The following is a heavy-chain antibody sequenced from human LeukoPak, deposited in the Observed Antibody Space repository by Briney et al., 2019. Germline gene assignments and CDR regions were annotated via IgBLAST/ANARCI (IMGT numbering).Heavy chain of an antibody. CDR1: GFTFSDYY. Sequence: GGSLRLSCAASGFTFSDYYMSWIRQPPGKGLEWVSGINAGNTYYADSVKGRFTISRDNSKNTLYLQMNSLRVEDTAVYYCARDDCTSTNCPAGFDPWGQGTLVSVSS. CDR2: INAGNT. V-gene: IGHV3-53*01. D-gene: IGHD2-2*01. CDR3: ARDDCTSTNCPAGFDP. J-gene: IGHJ5*02.